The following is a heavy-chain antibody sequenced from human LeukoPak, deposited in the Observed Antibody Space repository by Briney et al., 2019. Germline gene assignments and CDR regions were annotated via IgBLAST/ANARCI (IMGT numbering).Heavy chain of an antibody. D-gene: IGHD6-19*01. CDR1: GFTVSSNY. CDR2: IYSGGST. V-gene: IGHV3-53*01. CDR3: ARHAVAGPGEFDY. Sequence: GGSLRLSCAASGFTVSSNYMSWVRQAPGKGLEWVSVIYSGGSTYYADSVKGRFTISRDNSKNTLYLQMNSLRAEDTAVYYCARHAVAGPGEFDYWGQGTLVTVSP. J-gene: IGHJ4*02.